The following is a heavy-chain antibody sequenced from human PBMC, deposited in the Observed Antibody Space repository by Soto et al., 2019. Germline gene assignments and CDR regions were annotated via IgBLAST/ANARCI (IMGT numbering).Heavy chain of an antibody. CDR3: ARRTTVVPAVHFDY. D-gene: IGHD2-2*01. CDR2: IYYSGST. CDR1: GGSISSGGYY. V-gene: IGHV4-31*01. J-gene: IGHJ4*02. Sequence: QVQLQESGPGLVKPSQTLSLTCTVSGGSISSGGYYWSWIRQHPGKGLEWIGYIYYSGSTYYNPSLKSQFTISVDTHKDQVALKMSPVSAADPAVYYWARRTTVVPAVHFDYWGQGTLGTVA.